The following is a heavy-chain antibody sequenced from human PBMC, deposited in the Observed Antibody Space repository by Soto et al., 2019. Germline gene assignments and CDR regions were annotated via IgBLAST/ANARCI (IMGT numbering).Heavy chain of an antibody. CDR3: ARGYLTQPIDY. CDR2: ISSSGSAI. CDR1: GFTFSDYY. Sequence: PGGSLGLSCAASGFTFSDYYMSWIRQAPGKGLEWLSYISSSGSAIYYADSVKGRFTISRDNAKNSLYLQMNSLRAGDTAVYYWARGYLTQPIDYWGPGTLVTVSS. D-gene: IGHD3-9*01. J-gene: IGHJ4*02. V-gene: IGHV3-11*04.